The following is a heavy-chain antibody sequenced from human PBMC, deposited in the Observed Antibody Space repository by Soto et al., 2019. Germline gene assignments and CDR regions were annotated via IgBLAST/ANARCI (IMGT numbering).Heavy chain of an antibody. CDR3: ARPSSGSTNGWFDP. CDR1: GFSFSRYW. V-gene: IGHV3-74*01. CDR2: INGDGSST. J-gene: IGHJ5*02. D-gene: IGHD1-26*01. Sequence: EVQLVESGGGLVQPGGSLRLSCAASGFSFSRYWMHWVRQAPGKGLVWVSRINGDGSSTSYADSVKGRFTISRDNAKNTLYLQMNSLRAEDTAVYYCARPSSGSTNGWFDPWGQGTLVTVSS.